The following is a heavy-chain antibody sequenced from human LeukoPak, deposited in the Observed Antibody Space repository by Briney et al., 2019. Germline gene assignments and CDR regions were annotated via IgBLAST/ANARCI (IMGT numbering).Heavy chain of an antibody. D-gene: IGHD6-6*01. CDR3: ARDLGSIAARPIPQRTHWFDP. V-gene: IGHV1-2*02. CDR1: GYTFTGYY. J-gene: IGHJ5*02. CDR2: INPNSGGT. Sequence: ASVKASCKASGYTFTGYYMHWVRQAPGQELEWMGWINPNSGGTNYAQKFQGRVTMTRDTSISTAYMELSRLRSDDTAVYYCARDLGSIAARPIPQRTHWFDPWGQGTLVTVS.